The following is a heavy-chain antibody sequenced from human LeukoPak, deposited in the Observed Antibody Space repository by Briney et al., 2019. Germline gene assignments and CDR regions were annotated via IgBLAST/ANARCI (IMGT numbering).Heavy chain of an antibody. D-gene: IGHD5-12*01. J-gene: IGHJ2*01. Sequence: SETLSLTCTVSGGSISSYYWSWIRQPPGKGLEWIGYIYYSGSTNYNPSLKSRVTISVDTSKNQFSLKLSSVTAADTAVYYCARRSWGIYSGYDSNWYFDLWGRGTLVTVSS. CDR3: ARRSWGIYSGYDSNWYFDL. CDR1: GGSISSYY. V-gene: IGHV4-59*08. CDR2: IYYSGST.